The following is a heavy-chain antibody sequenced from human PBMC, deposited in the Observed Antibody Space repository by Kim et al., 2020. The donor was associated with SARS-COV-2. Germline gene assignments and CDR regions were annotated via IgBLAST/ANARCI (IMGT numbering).Heavy chain of an antibody. CDR2: ISSSSSTI. CDR1: GFTFSSYS. Sequence: GGSLRLSCAASGFTFSSYSMNWVRQAPGKGLEWVSYISSSSSTIYYADSVKGRFTISRDNAKNSLYLQMNSLRAEDTAVYYCASLFSSGWYGQFYYYYGMDVWGQGTTVTVSS. V-gene: IGHV3-48*04. CDR3: ASLFSSGWYGQFYYYYGMDV. J-gene: IGHJ6*02. D-gene: IGHD6-19*01.